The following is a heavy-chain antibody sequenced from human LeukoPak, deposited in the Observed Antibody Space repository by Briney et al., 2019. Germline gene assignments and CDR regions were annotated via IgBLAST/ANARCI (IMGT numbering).Heavy chain of an antibody. CDR3: ARDGCGGDCYLADY. CDR1: GFTFSSHS. D-gene: IGHD2-21*02. CDR2: IWFDGSKK. Sequence: PGGSLRLSCAASGFTFSSHSMNWVRQAPGKGLEWVAVIWFDGSKKYNADSVKGRITISRDDSKNTLYLQMNSLRAEDTAVYYYARDGCGGDCYLADYWGQGTLVTVSS. J-gene: IGHJ4*02. V-gene: IGHV3-33*08.